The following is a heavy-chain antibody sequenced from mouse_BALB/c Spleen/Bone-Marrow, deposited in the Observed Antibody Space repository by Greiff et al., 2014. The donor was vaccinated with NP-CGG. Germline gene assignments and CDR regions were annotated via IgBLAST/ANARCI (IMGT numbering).Heavy chain of an antibody. CDR1: GFNIKDTY. CDR2: IDPANGNT. Sequence: VQLKQSGAELVKPGASVKLSCTASGFNIKDTYMHWVKQRPEQGLEWIGRIDPANGNTKYDPKFQGKATITADTSSNTAYLQLNSLTSEDTAVYYCARYSYGTRYYFDYWGQGTTLTVSS. J-gene: IGHJ2*01. CDR3: ARYSYGTRYYFDY. V-gene: IGHV14-3*02. D-gene: IGHD1-1*01.